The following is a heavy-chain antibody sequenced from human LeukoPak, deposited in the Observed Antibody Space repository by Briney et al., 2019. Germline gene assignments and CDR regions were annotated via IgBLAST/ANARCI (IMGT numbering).Heavy chain of an antibody. J-gene: IGHJ5*02. V-gene: IGHV3-23*01. D-gene: IGHD2-2*01. CDR2: ISGSGGST. CDR1: GFTFSSYA. CDR3: AKSPSDIVVVPAAMVWFDP. Sequence: GGSLRFSCAASGFTFSSYAMSWVRQAPGKGLEWVSAISGSGGSTYYADSVKGRFTISRDNSKNTLYLQMNSLRAEDTAVYYCAKSPSDIVVVPAAMVWFDPWGQGTLVTVSS.